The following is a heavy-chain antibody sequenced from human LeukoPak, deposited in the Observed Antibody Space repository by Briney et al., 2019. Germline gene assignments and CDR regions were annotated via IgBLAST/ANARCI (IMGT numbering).Heavy chain of an antibody. V-gene: IGHV6-1*01. Sequence: SQTLSLTCALSGDSVSSNSAAWNWIRQSPSRGLEWLGRTYYRSKWYKDYAVSVRSRITINPLTSKNQFSLQLNSVSPEDTAVYYCARGRGEMPTITGYYYYYMDVWGKGTTVTVSS. CDR2: TYYRSKWYK. CDR3: ARGRGEMPTITGYYYYYMDV. CDR1: GDSVSSNSAA. J-gene: IGHJ6*03. D-gene: IGHD5-24*01.